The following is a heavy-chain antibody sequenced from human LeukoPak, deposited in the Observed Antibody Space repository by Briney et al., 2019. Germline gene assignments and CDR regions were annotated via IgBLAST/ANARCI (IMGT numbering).Heavy chain of an antibody. CDR2: LYHRGNN. CDR1: GYSISSGYY. CDR3: ARMASRKYYYDSSGSEAFDI. D-gene: IGHD3-22*01. Sequence: SETLSLTCTVSGYSISSGYYWGWIRPPPGKGLEWIGSLYHRGNNYYNPSLKRRVTISVDKSKNQVSLKLSSVTAADTAVYYCARMASRKYYYDSSGSEAFDIWGQGTMVTVSS. J-gene: IGHJ3*02. V-gene: IGHV4-38-2*02.